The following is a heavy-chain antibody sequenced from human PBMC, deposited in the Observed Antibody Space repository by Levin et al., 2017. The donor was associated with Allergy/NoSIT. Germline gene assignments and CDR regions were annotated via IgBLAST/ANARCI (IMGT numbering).Heavy chain of an antibody. CDR1: GFTFSNYP. CDR3: ARNLDYGEDY. D-gene: IGHD4-17*01. V-gene: IGHV3-30-3*01. Sequence: GGSLRLSCAASGFTFSNYPMHWVRQAPGKGLEWVAVISYDENNKYYADSVKGRFTISRDNSKNTLYMQMNSLRPEDTAVYYCARNLDYGEDYWGQGTMVTVSS. J-gene: IGHJ4*02. CDR2: ISYDENNK.